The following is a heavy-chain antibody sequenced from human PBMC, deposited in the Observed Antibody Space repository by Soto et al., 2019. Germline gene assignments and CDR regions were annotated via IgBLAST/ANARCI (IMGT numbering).Heavy chain of an antibody. CDR2: ISGNGGT. Sequence: GGSLRLSCAASGFTFRIYAMSWVRQAPGKGLEWVSTISGNGGTSYADFVRGRFIISRDNSKNTLYLQMNSLRAEDTAMYYCAKDAPGSGWLSDYWGQGTRVTVSS. CDR1: GFTFRIYA. D-gene: IGHD3-22*01. V-gene: IGHV3-23*01. CDR3: AKDAPGSGWLSDY. J-gene: IGHJ4*02.